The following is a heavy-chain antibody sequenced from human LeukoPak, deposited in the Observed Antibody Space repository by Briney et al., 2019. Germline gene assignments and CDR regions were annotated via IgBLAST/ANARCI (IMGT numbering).Heavy chain of an antibody. J-gene: IGHJ6*03. Sequence: SVKVSCKASGGTFSSYAISWVRQTPGQGLEWMGGIIPIFGTANYAQKFQGRVTITTDESTSTAYMELSSLRSEDTAVYYCAGSRDGYGGYYYYMDVWGEGTTVTVSS. CDR2: IIPIFGTA. CDR1: GGTFSSYA. CDR3: AGSRDGYGGYYYYMDV. V-gene: IGHV1-69*05. D-gene: IGHD5-24*01.